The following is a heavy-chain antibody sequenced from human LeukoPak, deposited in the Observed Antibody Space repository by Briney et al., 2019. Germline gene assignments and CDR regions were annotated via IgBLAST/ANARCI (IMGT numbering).Heavy chain of an antibody. CDR2: IIPIFGTA. V-gene: IGHV1-69*05. D-gene: IGHD1-7*01. J-gene: IGHJ6*03. CDR1: GGTFSSYA. Sequence: GASVKVSCKASGGTFSSYATSWVRQAPGQGLEWMGRIIPIFGTANYAQKFQGRVTITTDESTSTAYMELSSLRSEDTAVYYCASGEPNWNYVLMDVWGKGTTVTVSS. CDR3: ASGEPNWNYVLMDV.